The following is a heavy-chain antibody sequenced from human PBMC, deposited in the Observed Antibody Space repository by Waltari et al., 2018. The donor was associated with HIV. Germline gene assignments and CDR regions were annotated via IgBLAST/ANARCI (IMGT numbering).Heavy chain of an antibody. V-gene: IGHV3-30*18. J-gene: IGHJ4*02. CDR3: AKSLFGVVKYQNLFDY. CDR2: VSSDGKNE. CDR1: GFSFSTYG. D-gene: IGHD3-3*01. Sequence: QVQLVESGGGVVHPGGSLRLSCAASGFSFSTYGMHWVRQAPGKGGDGMACVSSDGKNEYYADSVKGRFTGFRDNSRNTLHLLMDSLRVEDTAIYYCAKSLFGVVKYQNLFDYWAQGTLVTVSS.